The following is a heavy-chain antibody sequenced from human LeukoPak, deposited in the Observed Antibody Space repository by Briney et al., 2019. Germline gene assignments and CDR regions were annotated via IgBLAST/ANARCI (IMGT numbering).Heavy chain of an antibody. CDR3: ARDGPYYYDSSGYYDAFDI. CDR1: GYSISSGYY. CDR2: IYHSGST. V-gene: IGHV4-38-2*02. J-gene: IGHJ3*02. Sequence: KSSETLSLTCTVSGYSISSGYYWGWIRQPPGKGLEWIGSIYHSGSTYYNPSLKSRVTMSLDTSKNQFSLKLGSVTAADTAVYYCARDGPYYYDSSGYYDAFDIWGQGTMVTVSS. D-gene: IGHD3-22*01.